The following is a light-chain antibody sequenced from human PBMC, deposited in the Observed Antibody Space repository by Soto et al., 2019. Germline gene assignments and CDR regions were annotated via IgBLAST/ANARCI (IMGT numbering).Light chain of an antibody. Sequence: DIVMTQSPDSLAVSLGERATINCKSSQSVLYSSNNKNYLAWYQQRPGQPPKLLIYLASTRESGVPDRFSGSESVTDFTITITSLQAEDVAVYYCQQYESTPPTFCQGTKLEIK. CDR3: QQYESTPPT. V-gene: IGKV4-1*01. CDR1: QSVLYSSNNKNY. J-gene: IGKJ2*01. CDR2: LAS.